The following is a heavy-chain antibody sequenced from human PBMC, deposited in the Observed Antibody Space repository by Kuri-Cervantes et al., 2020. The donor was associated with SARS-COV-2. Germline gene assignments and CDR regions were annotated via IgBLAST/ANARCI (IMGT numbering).Heavy chain of an antibody. CDR1: GFTFNTYS. D-gene: IGHD3-10*01. Sequence: GGSLRPSWAACGFTFNTYSRDWVRLAPGKGLGWLAYISKGSGTIDYADSVRGRFTISRDNAKSTLFLQMNSLRVEDTAVYYCARNSRSSGSEFDYWGQGTLVTVSS. V-gene: IGHV3-48*04. CDR2: ISKGSGTI. J-gene: IGHJ4*02. CDR3: ARNSRSSGSEFDY.